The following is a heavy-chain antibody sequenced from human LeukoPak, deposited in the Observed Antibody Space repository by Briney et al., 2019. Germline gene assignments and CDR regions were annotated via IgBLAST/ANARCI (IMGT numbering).Heavy chain of an antibody. J-gene: IGHJ6*03. CDR2: IYTSGTT. CDR3: ARWSGSVTARNYYYCMDV. CDR1: GGSLTRGNYY. D-gene: IGHD6-6*01. Sequence: PSQTRSLTCTVAGGSLTRGNYYWAWFGQPPENGLRGIGGIYTSGTTDYNPTLRTRVTISVDASRNQFTLNLSSVTAADTAVYYCARWSGSVTARNYYYCMDVRGEGTTVTVSS. V-gene: IGHV4-61*02.